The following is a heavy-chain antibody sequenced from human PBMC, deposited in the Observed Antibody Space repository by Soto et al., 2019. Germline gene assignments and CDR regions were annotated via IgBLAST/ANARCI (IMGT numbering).Heavy chain of an antibody. J-gene: IGHJ4*02. V-gene: IGHV3-30-3*01. CDR1: GFTFSSYA. CDR2: ISYDGSNK. CDR3: ARDFVIVGATRGSE. D-gene: IGHD1-26*01. Sequence: QVQLVESGGGVVQPGRSLRLSCAASGFTFSSYAMHWVRQAPGKGLEWVAVISYDGSNKYYADSVKGRFTISRDNSKNTLYLQMNSLRAEETAVYYCARDFVIVGATRGSEWGQGTLVTVSS.